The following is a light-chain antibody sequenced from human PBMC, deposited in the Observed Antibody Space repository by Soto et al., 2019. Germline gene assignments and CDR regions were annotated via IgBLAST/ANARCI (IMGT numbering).Light chain of an antibody. CDR1: SSKMGGNS. Sequence: QSVLTHLPPGSAAPGQKVTLSGSASSSKMGGNSVSWYTQLPATAPKLLIYDVYKRPSGIPDRFSGSKSGTSATLGITGFQTGDEADYYSGSWDSSVSAYVFGTGTKGTVL. J-gene: IGLJ1*01. V-gene: IGLV1-51*01. CDR3: GSWDSSVSAYV. CDR2: DVY.